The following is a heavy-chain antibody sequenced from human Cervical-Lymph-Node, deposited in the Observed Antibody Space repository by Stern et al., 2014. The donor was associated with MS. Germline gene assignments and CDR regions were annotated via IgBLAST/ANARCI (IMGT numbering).Heavy chain of an antibody. CDR2: IVGGSGNT. CDR1: GFTFTSSA. CDR3: AAERDYYDSSGDDAFDI. D-gene: IGHD3-22*01. J-gene: IGHJ3*02. Sequence: QMQLVQSGPEVKKPGTSVKVSCKASGFTFTSSAVQWVRQARGQRLEWIGWIVGGSGNTNYAQKVQERGTITKDMAKSTAYQEMSSLRSEDPAVYYCAAERDYYDSSGDDAFDIWGQGTMVTVSS. V-gene: IGHV1-58*01.